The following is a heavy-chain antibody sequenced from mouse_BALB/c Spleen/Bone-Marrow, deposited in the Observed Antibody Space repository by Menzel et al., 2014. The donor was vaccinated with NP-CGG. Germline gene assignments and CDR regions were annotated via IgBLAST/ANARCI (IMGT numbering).Heavy chain of an antibody. V-gene: IGHV4-1*02. CDR1: GFDFSRYW. Sequence: EVQRVESGGGLVHPGGSLKLSCAASGFDFSRYWMGWVRQAPGKGLEWIGEINPDSSTINYTPSLKDKFIISRDNAKNTLYLQMSNVRSEDTALYYCSRLGYYGGFAYWGQGTLVTVSA. D-gene: IGHD2-3*01. CDR3: SRLGYYGGFAY. J-gene: IGHJ3*01. CDR2: INPDSSTI.